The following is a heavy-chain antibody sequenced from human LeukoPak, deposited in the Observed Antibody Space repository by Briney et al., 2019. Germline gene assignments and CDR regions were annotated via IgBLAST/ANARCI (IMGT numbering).Heavy chain of an antibody. Sequence: GGSLRLSCAASKFTFTNYWMTWVRQAPGKGLEWVANIKDDGSAKYYVDSVKGRFTISRDNAKNSLYLQMNSLRAEDTAVYYCARVGYSSTAGAFDIWGQGTMVTVSS. J-gene: IGHJ3*02. CDR2: IKDDGSAK. CDR3: ARVGYSSTAGAFDI. CDR1: KFTFTNYW. V-gene: IGHV3-7*01. D-gene: IGHD6-13*01.